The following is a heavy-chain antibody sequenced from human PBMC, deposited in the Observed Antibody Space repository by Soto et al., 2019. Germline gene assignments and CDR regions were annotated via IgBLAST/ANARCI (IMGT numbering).Heavy chain of an antibody. Sequence: EVQLVESGGGLVQPGGSLRLSCAASGFTFSSYAMHWVRQAPGKGLEYVSAISSNGGSTYYVNSVKGRFTISRDNSKNTLYLQMGSLRAEDMAVYYCARAPGSWYFAFDIWGQGTMVTVSS. CDR2: ISSNGGST. V-gene: IGHV3-64*01. J-gene: IGHJ3*02. D-gene: IGHD6-13*01. CDR1: GFTFSSYA. CDR3: ARAPGSWYFAFDI.